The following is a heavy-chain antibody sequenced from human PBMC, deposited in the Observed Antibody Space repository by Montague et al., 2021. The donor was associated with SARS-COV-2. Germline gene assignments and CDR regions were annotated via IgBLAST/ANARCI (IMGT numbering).Heavy chain of an antibody. CDR1: GFSLTTSAAG. Sequence: PALVKPTQTLTLTCSFSGFSLTTSAAGVGWIRQPPGKALEWLAVIYWDDDKRYSPSLRSRLTIANDISKNQLVLILTNMDPVDTDTYYCAHSKGGGNSPVSENWGQGTLVTVSS. J-gene: IGHJ4*02. CDR2: IYWDDDK. V-gene: IGHV2-5*02. D-gene: IGHD4-23*01. CDR3: AHSKGGGNSPVSEN.